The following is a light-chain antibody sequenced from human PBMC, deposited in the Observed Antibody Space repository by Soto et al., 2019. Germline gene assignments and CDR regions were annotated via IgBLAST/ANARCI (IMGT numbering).Light chain of an antibody. J-gene: IGKJ1*01. CDR1: QSISSY. V-gene: IGKV1-39*01. CDR2: AAS. Sequence: DIQMTQSPSSLSASVGDRVTITCRASQSISSYLNWYQQKPGKAPKLLIYAASSLQIGVPSIFSGSGSGTDFTLTISGLRPEDFATYYCQQSYSTPWTFGQVTKVEIK. CDR3: QQSYSTPWT.